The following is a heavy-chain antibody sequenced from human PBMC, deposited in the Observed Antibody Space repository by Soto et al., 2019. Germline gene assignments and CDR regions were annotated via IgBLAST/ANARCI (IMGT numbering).Heavy chain of an antibody. J-gene: IGHJ5*02. V-gene: IGHV1-18*01. Sequence: ALVKVSCKASGYTFTSYGISWVRQAPGQGLEWMGWISAYNGNTNYAQKLQGRVTMTTDTSTSTAYMELRSLRSDDTAVYYCARDLDILNGTNWFDPWGQGTLVTVSS. D-gene: IGHD3-9*01. CDR1: GYTFTSYG. CDR2: ISAYNGNT. CDR3: ARDLDILNGTNWFDP.